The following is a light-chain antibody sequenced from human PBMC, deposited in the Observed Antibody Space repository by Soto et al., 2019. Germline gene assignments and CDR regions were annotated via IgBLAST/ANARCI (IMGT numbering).Light chain of an antibody. Sequence: EIVFTQSPGTLSLSPGERATLSCRASQSVSSSYLAWYQQKPSQAPRLLIYGASSRATGIPDRFSGSGSGTDFTLTISRLEPEDFAVYYCQQYGSSPLLTFGGGTKVDIK. J-gene: IGKJ4*01. CDR3: QQYGSSPLLT. CDR2: GAS. CDR1: QSVSSSY. V-gene: IGKV3-20*01.